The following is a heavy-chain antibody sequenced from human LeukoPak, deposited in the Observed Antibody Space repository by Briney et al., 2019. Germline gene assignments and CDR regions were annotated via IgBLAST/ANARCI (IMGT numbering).Heavy chain of an antibody. J-gene: IGHJ3*02. V-gene: IGHV1-69*05. CDR3: AGLSSSGSHSFDI. CDR2: IIPIFGTA. D-gene: IGHD3-22*01. Sequence: ASVKVSCKASGGTFSSYAISWVRQAPGQGLEWMGGIIPIFGTANYAQKFQGRVTITTDESTSTAYMELSSLRSEDTAVYYCAGLSSSGSHSFDIWGQGTMVTVSS. CDR1: GGTFSSYA.